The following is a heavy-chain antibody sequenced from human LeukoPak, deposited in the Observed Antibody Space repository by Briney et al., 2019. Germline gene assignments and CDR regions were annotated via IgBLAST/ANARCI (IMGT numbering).Heavy chain of an antibody. D-gene: IGHD6-19*01. CDR1: GGSIGSDY. J-gene: IGHJ4*02. CDR3: AKYGNSGWVIDN. Sequence: SETLSLTRTVSGGSIGSDYWTWIRQPPGKGPEYIGYIYYTGGTNYNPSLKSRVTISVDTSKNQFSLKLSSVTAADTAVYFCAKYGNSGWVIDNWGQGTLVTVSS. V-gene: IGHV4-59*08. CDR2: IYYTGGT.